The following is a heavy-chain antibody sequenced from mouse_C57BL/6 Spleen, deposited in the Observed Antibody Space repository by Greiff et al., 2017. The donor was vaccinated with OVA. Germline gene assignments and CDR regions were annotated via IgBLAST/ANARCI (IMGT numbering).Heavy chain of an antibody. CDR1: GYTFTSYW. D-gene: IGHD1-1*01. Sequence: QVQLQQPGAELVMPGASVKLSCKASGYTFTSYWMHWVKQRPGQGLEWIGEIDPSDSYTNYNQKFKGKSTLTVDKSSSTAYMQLSSLTSEDSAVYYCARSITTVAYWCFDVWGTGTTVTVSS. V-gene: IGHV1-69*01. J-gene: IGHJ1*03. CDR2: IDPSDSYT. CDR3: ARSITTVAYWCFDV.